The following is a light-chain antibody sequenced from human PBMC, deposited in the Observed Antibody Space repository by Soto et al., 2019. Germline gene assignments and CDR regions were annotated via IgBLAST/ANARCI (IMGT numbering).Light chain of an antibody. CDR1: SSDFGNYNL. J-gene: IGLJ1*01. V-gene: IGLV2-23*02. Sequence: QSALTQPASVSGSPGQSITISCTGTSSDFGNYNLVSWYQQHPGKVPKLILFEVNKRPSGVSGRFSGSKSGNTASLTISGLQAEDEADYDCCAFTSSNTHVFGTGTKVTV. CDR2: EVN. CDR3: CAFTSSNTHV.